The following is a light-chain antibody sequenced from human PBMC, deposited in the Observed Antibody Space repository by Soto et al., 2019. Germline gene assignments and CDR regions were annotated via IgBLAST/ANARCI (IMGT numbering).Light chain of an antibody. CDR3: QQRTNWPMYA. V-gene: IGKV3-11*01. CDR1: QNISNS. J-gene: IGKJ2*01. CDR2: DAS. Sequence: EIVLTQSPATLSLSPGQRAALSCRASQNISNSLAWYQQKLGQAPRLLIYDASNRATGLPARFSGSGSGTDFTLTISSLEPEDFAVYYCQQRTNWPMYAFGQGTMLDI.